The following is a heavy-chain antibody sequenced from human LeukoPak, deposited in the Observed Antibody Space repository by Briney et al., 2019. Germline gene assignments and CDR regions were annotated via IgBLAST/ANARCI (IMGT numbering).Heavy chain of an antibody. CDR3: AKRSLHVREPYGSGSYYHTIVSDY. CDR2: IRYDGSNK. J-gene: IGHJ4*02. V-gene: IGHV3-30*02. Sequence: GGSLRLSCAASGFTFNSYGMHWVRQAPGKGLEWVAFIRYDGSNKYYADAVKGRFTISRDNSKNTLYLQINSLRAEDTAVYYCAKRSLHVREPYGSGSYYHTIVSDYWGQGTLVTVSS. D-gene: IGHD3-10*01. CDR1: GFTFNSYG.